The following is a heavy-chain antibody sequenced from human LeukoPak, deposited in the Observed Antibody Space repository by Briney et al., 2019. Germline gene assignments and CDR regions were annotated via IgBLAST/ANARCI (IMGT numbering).Heavy chain of an antibody. CDR2: MYVSGTT. Sequence: SETLSLTCTVSGGSISDHYLSWIRQPAGKGLEWIGRMYVSGTTNYNPSLRSRVTMSMDTSRAQFFLRLSPVTAADTAIYYCASRPADTTWYGVFDYWSQGTLVTVSS. CDR3: ASRPADTTWYGVFDY. D-gene: IGHD3-10*01. V-gene: IGHV4-4*07. J-gene: IGHJ4*02. CDR1: GGSISDHY.